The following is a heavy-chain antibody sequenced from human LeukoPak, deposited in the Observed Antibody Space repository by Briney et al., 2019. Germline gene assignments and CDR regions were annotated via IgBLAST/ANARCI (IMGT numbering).Heavy chain of an antibody. J-gene: IGHJ4*02. CDR1: GYSFINYW. V-gene: IGHV5-51*01. D-gene: IGHD2-2*01. Sequence: KPGESLKISCKGSGYSFINYWITWVRQMPGKGLEWMGIIYPGNSHTRYSPSFQGQVTISADKSITTAYLQWSSLKASDTAMYYCARRGGSCSSAKCYDDYWGQGTLVTVFS. CDR2: IYPGNSHT. CDR3: ARRGGSCSSAKCYDDY.